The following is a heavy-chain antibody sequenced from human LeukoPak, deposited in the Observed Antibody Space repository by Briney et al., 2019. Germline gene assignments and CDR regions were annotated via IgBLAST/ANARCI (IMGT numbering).Heavy chain of an antibody. J-gene: IGHJ4*02. D-gene: IGHD6-13*01. CDR3: ARVTGYMVEDYFDY. CDR2: IYYSGTT. Sequence: SETLSLTCTVSGGSISSYYWSWIRQPPGKGLEWIGYIYYSGTTNYNPSLKSRVTISVDTSKNQFSLRLSSVTAADTALYYCARVTGYMVEDYFDYWGQGTLVTVSS. V-gene: IGHV4-59*01. CDR1: GGSISSYY.